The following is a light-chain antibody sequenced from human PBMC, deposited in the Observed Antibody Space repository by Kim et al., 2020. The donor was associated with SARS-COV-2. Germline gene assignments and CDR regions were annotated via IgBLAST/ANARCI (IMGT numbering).Light chain of an antibody. J-gene: IGLJ3*02. V-gene: IGLV6-57*01. CDR1: SGNIASNF. Sequence: GKTVTISCTRSSGNIASNFVQWYQQRPGSSPTIVIYEEYQRPSGVPDRFAGSIDRSANSASLTISGLKTEDEADYYCQSYDATNQVFGGGTKLTVL. CDR2: EEY. CDR3: QSYDATNQV.